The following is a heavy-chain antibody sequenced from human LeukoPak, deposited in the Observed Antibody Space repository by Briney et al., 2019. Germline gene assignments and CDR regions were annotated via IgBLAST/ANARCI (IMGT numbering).Heavy chain of an antibody. V-gene: IGHV3-7*01. D-gene: IGHD2-2*01. CDR1: GFTFSSYR. Sequence: PGGSLRLSCAASGFTFSSYRMSWVRQAPGKGLEWVANIKQDGSEKYYVDSVKGRFTISRDNAKNSLYLQMNSLRAEDTAVYYCARARMPPLLPAFFDYWAQGPLVSVPS. J-gene: IGHJ4*02. CDR2: IKQDGSEK. CDR3: ARARMPPLLPAFFDY.